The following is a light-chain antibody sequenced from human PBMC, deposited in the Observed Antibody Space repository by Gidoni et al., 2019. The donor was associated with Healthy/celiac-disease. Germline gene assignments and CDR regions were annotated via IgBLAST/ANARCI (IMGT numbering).Light chain of an antibody. CDR1: QSVSSY. V-gene: IGKV3-11*01. CDR3: QQRSNWPMYT. J-gene: IGKJ2*01. CDR2: DAS. Sequence: EIVFTHSPATLSLSPGERATLSCRASQSVSSYLAWYQQKPGQAPRLLIYDASNRATGIPARFSGSGSGTEFTLTISSLEHEEFAVYYCQQRSNWPMYTFXXXTKLEIK.